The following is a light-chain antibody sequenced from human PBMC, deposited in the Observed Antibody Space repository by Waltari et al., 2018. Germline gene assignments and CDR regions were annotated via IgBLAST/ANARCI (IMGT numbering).Light chain of an antibody. J-gene: IGLJ2*01. Sequence: QAVVTQAPSLTVSPGGPVTLTFGPSPCSAPSPHYPYWFQQKPGQVPRSLIYDTTNKHPWTPDRFSGSLLGGQAALTLSGAQPDDDSVYYCLLSYNGALVFGGGTTLTVL. CDR3: LLSYNGALV. CDR1: PCSAPSPHY. V-gene: IGLV7-46*01. CDR2: DTT.